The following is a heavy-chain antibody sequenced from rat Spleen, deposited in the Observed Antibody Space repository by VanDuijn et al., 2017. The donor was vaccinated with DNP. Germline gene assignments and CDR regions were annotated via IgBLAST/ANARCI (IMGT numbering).Heavy chain of an antibody. D-gene: IGHD1-4*01. CDR3: ARHVLPLRVWDY. J-gene: IGHJ2*01. CDR2: IPYDGGST. CDR1: GFTFSDYY. V-gene: IGHV5-22*01. Sequence: EVQLVESGGGLVQPGRSLKLSCAASGFTFSDYYMAWVRQAPTKGLEWVAYIPYDGGSTYYGDSVKGRFTISRDNAKSTLYLQMNSLRSEDMATYYCARHVLPLRVWDYWGQGVMVTVSS.